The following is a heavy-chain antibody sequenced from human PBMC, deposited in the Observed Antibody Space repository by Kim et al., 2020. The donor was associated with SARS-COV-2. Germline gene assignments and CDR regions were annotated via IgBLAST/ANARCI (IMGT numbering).Heavy chain of an antibody. V-gene: IGHV3-33*01. D-gene: IGHD3-10*01. J-gene: IGHJ4*02. CDR2: IWYDGSNK. Sequence: GGSLRLSCAASGFTFSSYGMHWVRQAPGKGLEWVAVIWYDGSNKYYADSVKGRFTISRDNSKNTLYLQMNSLRAEDTAVYYCASSMVRGGDEGIDYWGQGTLVTVSS. CDR3: ASSMVRGGDEGIDY. CDR1: GFTFSSYG.